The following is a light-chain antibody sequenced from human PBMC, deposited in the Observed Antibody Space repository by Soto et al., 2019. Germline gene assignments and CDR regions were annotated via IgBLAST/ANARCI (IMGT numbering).Light chain of an antibody. J-gene: IGKJ1*01. CDR3: QQSYGSPWT. V-gene: IGKV1-39*01. CDR2: TAS. CDR1: QSISNS. Sequence: DIQMTQSPSSLSASVGDRVTITCRASQSISNSLNWYQQKPGKAPKLLIYTASSLQSGVPSRFSGSGSGTDFTLTISSLQPEDFATYYCQQSYGSPWTFGQGTKVEIK.